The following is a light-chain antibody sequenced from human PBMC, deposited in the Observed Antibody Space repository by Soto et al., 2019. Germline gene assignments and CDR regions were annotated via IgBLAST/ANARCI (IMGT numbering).Light chain of an antibody. J-gene: IGLJ2*01. CDR1: SSDVQSSNL. CDR2: DVT. CDR3: WSYGSRSTSVI. Sequence: QSVLTQPASVSGSPGQSITISCTGPSSDVQSSNLVSWYQHHPGKAPKLIIYDVTKRPSGVSDRFSGSKSGNTASLTISGLQVEDEADYYCWSYGSRSTSVIFGGGTKVTVL. V-gene: IGLV2-23*02.